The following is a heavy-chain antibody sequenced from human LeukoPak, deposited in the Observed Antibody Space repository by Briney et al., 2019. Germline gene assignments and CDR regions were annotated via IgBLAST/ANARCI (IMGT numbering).Heavy chain of an antibody. CDR2: INHSGST. CDR1: GGSINSGGYY. D-gene: IGHD1-1*01. Sequence: SETLSLTCTVSGGSINSGGYYWSWIRQPPGKGLEWIGEINHSGSTNYNPSLKSRVTISVDTSKNQFSLKLSSVTAADTAVYYCARQRQAFDIWGQGTTVTVSS. V-gene: IGHV4-39*01. CDR3: ARQRQAFDI. J-gene: IGHJ3*02.